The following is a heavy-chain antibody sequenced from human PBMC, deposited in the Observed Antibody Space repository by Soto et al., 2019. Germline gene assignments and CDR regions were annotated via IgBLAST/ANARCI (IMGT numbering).Heavy chain of an antibody. Sequence: GGSLRLSCAASGFTFSTYWMSWVRQAPGKGLEWVANIKQDGSEKYYVDSVKGRFTISRDNAENSLWLQMNSLRADDTAVYYCARDRGWGLRYFDLWGRGTLVTVSS. CDR2: IKQDGSEK. D-gene: IGHD1-26*01. V-gene: IGHV3-7*03. CDR3: ARDRGWGLRYFDL. CDR1: GFTFSTYW. J-gene: IGHJ2*01.